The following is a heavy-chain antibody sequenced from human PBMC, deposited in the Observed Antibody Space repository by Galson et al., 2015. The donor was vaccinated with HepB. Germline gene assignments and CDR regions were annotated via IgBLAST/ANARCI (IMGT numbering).Heavy chain of an antibody. D-gene: IGHD6-13*01. CDR2: ISYDGSNK. V-gene: IGHV3-30-3*01. Sequence: SLRLSCAASGFTFSSYAMHWVRQAPGKGLEWVAVISYDGSNKYYADSVKGRFTISRDNSKNTLYLQMNSLRAEDTAVYYCARDSSSWYFDYWGQGTLVTVSS. J-gene: IGHJ4*02. CDR1: GFTFSSYA. CDR3: ARDSSSWYFDY.